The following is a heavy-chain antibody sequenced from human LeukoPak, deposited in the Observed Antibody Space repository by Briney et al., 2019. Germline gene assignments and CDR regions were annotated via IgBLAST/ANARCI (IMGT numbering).Heavy chain of an antibody. CDR2: INWNAEYI. Sequence: PGGSLRHSRAASGYSPDDNALSWVRQAPRKGLEWVSTINWNAEYINHADSVRGRFTISRDHAKNSVYLQMDSLRVEDTALYYCARDRMGATGNFDYWGQGTMVTVSS. CDR3: ARDRMGATGNFDY. V-gene: IGHV3-20*04. CDR1: GYSPDDNA. D-gene: IGHD1-26*01. J-gene: IGHJ4*02.